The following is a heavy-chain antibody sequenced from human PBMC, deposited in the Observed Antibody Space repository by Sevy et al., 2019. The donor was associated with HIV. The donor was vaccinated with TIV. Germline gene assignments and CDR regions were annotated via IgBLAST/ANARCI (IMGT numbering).Heavy chain of an antibody. Sequence: SETLSLTCAVYGGSFSGYYWSWIRQPPGKGLEWIGEINYSGNTNYNPSLKSRVTISGDTSKNQFSLKLSSVTAADTAVYYCARHCSSTSCSHAFDIWGQGTMVTVSS. CDR3: ARHCSSTSCSHAFDI. D-gene: IGHD2-2*01. CDR1: GGSFSGYY. V-gene: IGHV4-34*01. J-gene: IGHJ3*02. CDR2: INYSGNT.